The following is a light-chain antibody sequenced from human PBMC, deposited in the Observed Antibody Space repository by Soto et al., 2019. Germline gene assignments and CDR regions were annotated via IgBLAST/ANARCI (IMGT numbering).Light chain of an antibody. CDR2: DTS. CDR3: QQRSNWPIT. CDR1: QSVSSN. Sequence: EIVMTQSPATLSLSPGDRATLSCRASQSVSSNLAWYQQKPGQAPRLLIYDTSNRATGIPPRFSGSGSGTDFTLTISSLEPEDFAVYYCQQRSNWPITFGQGTRLEIK. J-gene: IGKJ5*01. V-gene: IGKV3-11*01.